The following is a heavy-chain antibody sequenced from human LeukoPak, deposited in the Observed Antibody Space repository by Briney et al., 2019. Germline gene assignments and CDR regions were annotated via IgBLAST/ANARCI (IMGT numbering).Heavy chain of an antibody. CDR3: ARDVNKISVPGFNWFDP. CDR1: GDSISSADYY. CDR2: MHYSGST. Sequence: SQTLSLTCTVSGDSISSADYYWSWIRQSPGKGLEWIAYMHYSGSTYSNPSLRSRVTISMDTSKNHLSLKLSSVTAADTAVYYCARDVNKISVPGFNWFDPWGQGTLVTVSS. V-gene: IGHV4-30-4*01. D-gene: IGHD6-19*01. J-gene: IGHJ5*02.